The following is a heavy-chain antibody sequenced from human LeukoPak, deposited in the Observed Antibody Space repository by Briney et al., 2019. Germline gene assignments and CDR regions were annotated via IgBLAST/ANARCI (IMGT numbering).Heavy chain of an antibody. D-gene: IGHD2-2*01. CDR3: ARATQYRLINWFDP. Sequence: PSETLSLTCTVSGGSISSYYWSWIRQPPGKGLEWIGYIYYSGSTNYNPSLKSRVTISVDTSKNQFSLKLSSVTAADTAVYYCARATQYRLINWFDPWGQGTLVTVSS. CDR1: GGSISSYY. J-gene: IGHJ5*02. CDR2: IYYSGST. V-gene: IGHV4-59*01.